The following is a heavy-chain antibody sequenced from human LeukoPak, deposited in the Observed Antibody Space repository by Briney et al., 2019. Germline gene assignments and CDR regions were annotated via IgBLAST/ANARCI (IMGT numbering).Heavy chain of an antibody. CDR2: FYHSGIT. D-gene: IGHD6-13*01. V-gene: IGHV4-38-2*02. CDR3: ARVSAAGMWDY. J-gene: IGHJ4*02. Sequence: SETLSLTCTVSGYSISSGYFWGWIRQPPGKGLEWIGSFYHSGITYYNPSLKSRVTMSVDTSKNQFSLKLNSVTAADTAVYYCARVSAAGMWDYWGQGTLVTVSS. CDR1: GYSISSGYF.